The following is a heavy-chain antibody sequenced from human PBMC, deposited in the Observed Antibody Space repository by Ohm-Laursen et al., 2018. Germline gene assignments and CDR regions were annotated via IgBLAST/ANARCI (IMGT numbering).Heavy chain of an antibody. CDR3: ARDAYMYDSSGYYDY. D-gene: IGHD3-22*01. V-gene: IGHV6-1*01. Sequence: TLSLTCAISGDSVSSNSATWNWIRQSPSRGLEWLGRTYYRSKWYNDYAVSVKSRITINPDTSKNQFSLQLNSVTPEGTAVYYCARDAYMYDSSGYYDYWGQGTLVTVSS. CDR2: TYYRSKWYN. J-gene: IGHJ4*02. CDR1: GDSVSSNSAT.